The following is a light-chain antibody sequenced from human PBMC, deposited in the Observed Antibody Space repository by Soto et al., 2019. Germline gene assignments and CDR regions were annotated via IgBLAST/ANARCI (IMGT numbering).Light chain of an antibody. J-gene: IGKJ2*01. CDR2: EAS. CDR3: QQYDSYSPPYT. CDR1: QSISRW. Sequence: DIQLTQSPSTLSASVGDRVIITCRASQSISRWLAWYQQKPGKAPKLLIYEASSLEGGVPSRFSGSGFGTEFTLTISSLQPDDFATYFCQQYDSYSPPYTCGQGTTLEIK. V-gene: IGKV1-5*01.